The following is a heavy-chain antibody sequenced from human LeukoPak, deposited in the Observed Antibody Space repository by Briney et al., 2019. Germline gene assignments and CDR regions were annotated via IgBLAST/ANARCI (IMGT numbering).Heavy chain of an antibody. Sequence: SETLSLTCTVSGGSISSSSYYWGWIRQPPGKGLEWIGSIYYSGSTYYNPSLKSRVTISVDTSKNQFSLKLSSVTAADTAVYYCARDRKIMGATTYYYYGMDVWGQGTTVTVSS. CDR1: GGSISSSSYY. V-gene: IGHV4-39*07. J-gene: IGHJ6*02. D-gene: IGHD1-26*01. CDR3: ARDRKIMGATTYYYYGMDV. CDR2: IYYSGST.